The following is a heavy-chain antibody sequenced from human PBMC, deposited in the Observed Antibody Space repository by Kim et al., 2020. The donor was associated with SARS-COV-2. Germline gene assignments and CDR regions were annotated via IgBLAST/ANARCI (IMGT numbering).Heavy chain of an antibody. CDR1: GLPFSASG. V-gene: IGHV3-33*01. CDR2: IWSDGSKE. D-gene: IGHD3-16*01. CDR3: ARDKGERYSDY. Sequence: GSLRLSCAASGLPFSASGMHWVRQAPGKGPEWVAMIWSDGSKEYYADSVNGRFTISRDNSKNTVYLQMNSLRAEDTAVYYCARDKGERYSDYWGQGTLVIVS. J-gene: IGHJ4*02.